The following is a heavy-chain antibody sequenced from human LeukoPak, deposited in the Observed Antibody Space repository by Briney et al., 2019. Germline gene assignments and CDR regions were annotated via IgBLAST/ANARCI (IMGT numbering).Heavy chain of an antibody. Sequence: GGSLRLSCVASGFIFSDYGIQLVRQAPGKGLEWVAVIAYDGNNTYYGDSVRGRFTISRDNSKKMVYLEMNSLRAEDTAVYYCAKTGMLRRVGYLDVWGKGTAVIVSS. CDR1: GFIFSDYG. V-gene: IGHV3-30*18. CDR2: IAYDGNNT. CDR3: AKTGMLRRVGYLDV. D-gene: IGHD1-1*01. J-gene: IGHJ6*04.